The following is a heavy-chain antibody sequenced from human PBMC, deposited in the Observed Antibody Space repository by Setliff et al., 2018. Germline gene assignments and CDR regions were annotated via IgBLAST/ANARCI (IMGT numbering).Heavy chain of an antibody. CDR1: GAAISTYY. CDR2: VSYGGST. J-gene: IGHJ4*02. V-gene: IGHV4-59*12. Sequence: SETLSLTCAVSGAAISTYYWSWLRQSPGKGLEWIGYVSYGGSTKYNPSLESRVTISIDSSKNQMSLRMTSVTAADTAVYYCARGRYFESSSYYFPFDYWGLGTLVTVSS. CDR3: ARGRYFESSSYYFPFDY. D-gene: IGHD3-22*01.